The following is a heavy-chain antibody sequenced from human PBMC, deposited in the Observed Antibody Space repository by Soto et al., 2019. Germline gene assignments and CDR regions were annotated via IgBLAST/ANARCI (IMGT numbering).Heavy chain of an antibody. CDR1: GFTFSSYA. V-gene: IGHV3-23*01. J-gene: IGHJ6*02. CDR3: AKDLSSGWAYYYYYGMDA. CDR2: ISGSGGST. D-gene: IGHD6-19*01. Sequence: GGSLRLSCAASGFTFSSYAMSWVRQAPGKGLEWVSAISGSGGSTYYADSVKGRFTISRDNSKNTLYLQMNSLRAEDTAVYYCAKDLSSGWAYYYYYGMDAWGQGTTVTFSS.